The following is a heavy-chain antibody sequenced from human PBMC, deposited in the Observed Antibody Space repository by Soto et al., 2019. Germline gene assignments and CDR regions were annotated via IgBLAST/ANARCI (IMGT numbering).Heavy chain of an antibody. CDR1: GGSISSGGFY. D-gene: IGHD5-12*01. CDR2: IYYSGST. Sequence: SETLSLTCTVSGGSISSGGFYWSWIRQHPGKGLEWIGYIYYSGSTYYNPSLKSRVTISVDTSKNQFSLKLSSVTAADTAVYYCARATSGYEVYNWFDPWGQGTLVTVSS. CDR3: ARATSGYEVYNWFDP. V-gene: IGHV4-31*03. J-gene: IGHJ5*02.